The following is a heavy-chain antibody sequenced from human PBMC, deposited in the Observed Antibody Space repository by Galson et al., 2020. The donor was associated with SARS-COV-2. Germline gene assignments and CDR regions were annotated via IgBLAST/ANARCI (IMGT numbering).Heavy chain of an antibody. V-gene: IGHV4-38-2*01. Sequence: SETLSLTCGVSGSSISRNYHWGWVRQPPGKGLEWIGSVYHTGSTYYNPSLQRRVTISVDTSKNQLSLKLNYVTAADTAVYYCAVLFSPSETFPQYFDYWGQGTLVTVSS. CDR1: GSSISRNYH. J-gene: IGHJ4*02. CDR2: VYHTGST. D-gene: IGHD2-8*01. CDR3: AVLFSPSETFPQYFDY.